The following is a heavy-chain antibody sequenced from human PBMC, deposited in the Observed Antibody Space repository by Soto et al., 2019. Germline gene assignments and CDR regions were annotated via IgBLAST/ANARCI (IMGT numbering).Heavy chain of an antibody. CDR1: GFTFSSYA. D-gene: IGHD3-9*01. CDR3: AKGIRAPVGLRYFDWLLDWFDP. J-gene: IGHJ5*02. CDR2: ISGSGGST. V-gene: IGHV3-23*01. Sequence: GGSLRLSCAASGFTFSSYAMSWVRQAPGKGLEWVSAISGSGGSTYYADSVKGRFTISRDNSKNTLYLQMNSLRAEDTAVYYCAKGIRAPVGLRYFDWLLDWFDPWGQGTLVTVSS.